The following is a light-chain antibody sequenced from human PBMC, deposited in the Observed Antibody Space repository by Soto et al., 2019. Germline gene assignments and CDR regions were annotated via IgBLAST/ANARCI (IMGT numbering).Light chain of an antibody. Sequence: MVLTQSAGTLSLSPGERATLSCRASQSVSSSYLAWYQQKPGQAPRLLIFDASSRATGIPDRFSGSGSGTDFTLTISRLEPEDCAIYYCQQHGSSPRMFGQETKVEIK. V-gene: IGKV3-20*01. J-gene: IGKJ1*01. CDR3: QQHGSSPRM. CDR2: DAS. CDR1: QSVSSSY.